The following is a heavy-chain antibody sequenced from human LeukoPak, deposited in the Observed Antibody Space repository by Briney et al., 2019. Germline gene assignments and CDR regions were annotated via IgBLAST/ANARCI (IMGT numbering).Heavy chain of an antibody. D-gene: IGHD3-10*02. J-gene: IGHJ4*02. Sequence: PSETLSLTCTVSGGSISSSSYYWGWIRQPPGKGLEWIGSIYYSGSTYYNPSLKSRVTISVDTSKNQFSLKLSSVTAADTSVYYCASLSFVRGVMKGRIDYWGQGTLVTVSS. CDR2: IYYSGST. CDR3: ASLSFVRGVMKGRIDY. V-gene: IGHV4-39*01. CDR1: GGSISSSSYY.